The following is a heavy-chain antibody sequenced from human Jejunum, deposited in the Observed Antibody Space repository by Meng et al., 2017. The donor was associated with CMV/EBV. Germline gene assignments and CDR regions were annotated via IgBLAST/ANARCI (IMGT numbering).Heavy chain of an antibody. CDR2: IKQDGSEQ. Sequence: GSLRLSCAASGFTFSNYWMSWVRQAPGKGLEWVANIKQDGSEQYYGDSVRGRFTISRDNAMNSLYLQINSLRVEDTAVYYCARLVEFWGQGTLVTVSS. J-gene: IGHJ4*02. D-gene: IGHD3-10*01. CDR3: ARLVEF. V-gene: IGHV3-7*01. CDR1: GFTFSNYW.